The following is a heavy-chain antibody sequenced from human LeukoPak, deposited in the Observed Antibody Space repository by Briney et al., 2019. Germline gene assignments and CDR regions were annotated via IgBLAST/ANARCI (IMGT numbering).Heavy chain of an antibody. Sequence: SETLSLTCAVYGGSFSGYYWSWIRQPPGKGLEWIGEINHSGSTNYNPSLKSRVTISVDTSKNQFSLKLSSVTAADTAVYYCARGDSAPIAARPTLTSASEKSYVFDIWGQGTMVTVSS. J-gene: IGHJ3*02. CDR1: GGSFSGYY. CDR3: ARGDSAPIAARPTLTSASEKSYVFDI. D-gene: IGHD6-6*01. V-gene: IGHV4-34*01. CDR2: INHSGST.